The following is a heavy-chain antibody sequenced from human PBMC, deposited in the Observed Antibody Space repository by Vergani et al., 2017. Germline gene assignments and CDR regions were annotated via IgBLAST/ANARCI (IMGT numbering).Heavy chain of an antibody. CDR2: MNPNSGNT. J-gene: IGHJ4*02. Sequence: QVQLVESGGGVVQPGRSLRLSCAASGFTFSSYGMHWVRQATGQGLEWMGWMNPNSGNTGYAQKFQGRVTMTRNTSISTAYMELSSLRSEDTAVYYCARGRGWPNWGQGTLVTVSS. CDR3: ARGRGWPN. CDR1: GFTFSSYG. V-gene: IGHV1-8*02.